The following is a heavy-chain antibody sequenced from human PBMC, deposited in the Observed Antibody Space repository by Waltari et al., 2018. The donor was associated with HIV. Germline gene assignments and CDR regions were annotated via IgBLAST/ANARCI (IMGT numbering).Heavy chain of an antibody. Sequence: EVQLVESGGGLVKPGGSLRLSCAASGFTFSNAWMSWVRQAPGKGLEGVGRIKSKTDGGTTDYAAPVKGRFTISRDDSKNTLYLQMNSLKTEDTAVYYCTSSPRGGDFDYWGQGTLVTVSS. V-gene: IGHV3-15*01. CDR1: GFTFSNAW. CDR2: IKSKTDGGTT. CDR3: TSSPRGGDFDY. J-gene: IGHJ4*02. D-gene: IGHD3-16*01.